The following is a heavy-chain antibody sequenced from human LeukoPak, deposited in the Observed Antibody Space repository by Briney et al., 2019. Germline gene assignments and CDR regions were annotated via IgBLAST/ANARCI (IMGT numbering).Heavy chain of an antibody. CDR3: AKGGGSYYVYFDY. CDR2: IRYDGSNK. Sequence: GGSRRPSGPAPGFPSSSYGMHWVRKAPGKGLGGGAFIRYDGSNKYYADSVKGRFTISRDNSKNTLYLQMNSLRAEDTAVYYCAKGGGSYYVYFDYWGQGTLVTVSS. D-gene: IGHD1-26*01. CDR1: GFPSSSYG. J-gene: IGHJ4*02. V-gene: IGHV3-30*02.